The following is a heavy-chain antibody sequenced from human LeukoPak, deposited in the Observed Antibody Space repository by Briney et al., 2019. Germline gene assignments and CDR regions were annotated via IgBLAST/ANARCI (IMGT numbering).Heavy chain of an antibody. V-gene: IGHV1-8*01. D-gene: IGHD1-26*01. Sequence: ASVKVSCKASGYTFTSYDINWVRQATGQGLEWMGWMNPNSGNTGYAQKFQGRVTMTRNTSISTAYMELSSLRSEDTAVYYCARAQRWEGFFDYWGQGTLVTVSS. J-gene: IGHJ4*02. CDR1: GYTFTSYD. CDR2: MNPNSGNT. CDR3: ARAQRWEGFFDY.